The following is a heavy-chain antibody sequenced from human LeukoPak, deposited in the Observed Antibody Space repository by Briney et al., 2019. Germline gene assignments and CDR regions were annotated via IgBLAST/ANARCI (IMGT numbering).Heavy chain of an antibody. Sequence: PGGSLRLSCAASGFTFSSYSMNWVRQAPGKGLEWVSSISSSSSYIYYADSVKGRFTISRDNAKNSLYLQMNSLRAEDTAVYYCARDPTYYYGSGSPLNRYFDYGGQGTLVTVSS. V-gene: IGHV3-21*01. CDR2: ISSSSSYI. CDR1: GFTFSSYS. J-gene: IGHJ4*02. CDR3: ARDPTYYYGSGSPLNRYFDY. D-gene: IGHD3-10*01.